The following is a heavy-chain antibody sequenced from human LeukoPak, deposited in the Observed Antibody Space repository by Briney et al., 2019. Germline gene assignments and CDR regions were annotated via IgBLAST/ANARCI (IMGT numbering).Heavy chain of an antibody. J-gene: IGHJ6*02. Sequence: SETLSLTCTVSGGSVSIGSYYWSWIRQPPGKGLEWIGYIYYSGNTNYNPSLKSRVTISVDTSKNQFSLKLSSVTAADTAVYYCARDRVANYYYYGMDVWGQGTTVTVSS. V-gene: IGHV4-61*01. CDR3: ARDRVANYYYYGMDV. CDR1: GGSVSIGSYY. D-gene: IGHD2-15*01. CDR2: IYYSGNT.